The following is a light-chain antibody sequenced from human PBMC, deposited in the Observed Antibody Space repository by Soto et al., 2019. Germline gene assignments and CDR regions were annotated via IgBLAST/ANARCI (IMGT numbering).Light chain of an antibody. J-gene: IGKJ2*01. Sequence: EIVLTQSPATLSLSPGERATLSCRASQSVDSYLSWYQHKPGQAPRLLIYDASNRATGIPARFSGSGSGTDFTLTISSLEPDDFAVYYCQQRSNWPMYTFGQGTKLEIK. CDR3: QQRSNWPMYT. V-gene: IGKV3-11*01. CDR1: QSVDSY. CDR2: DAS.